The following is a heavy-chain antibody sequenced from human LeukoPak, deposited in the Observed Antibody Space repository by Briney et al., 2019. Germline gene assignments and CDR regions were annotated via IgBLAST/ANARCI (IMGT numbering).Heavy chain of an antibody. V-gene: IGHV4-39*01. D-gene: IGHD6-13*01. J-gene: IGHJ4*02. Sequence: SETLSLTCTVSGGSISSSSYYWGWIRQPPGKGLVWIGSIYYSGSTYYNPSLKSRVTISVDTSKNQFSLKLSSMTAADTAVYYCVQGPSIAAAGTTWFDYWGQGTLVTVSS. CDR2: IYYSGST. CDR3: VQGPSIAAAGTTWFDY. CDR1: GGSISSSSYY.